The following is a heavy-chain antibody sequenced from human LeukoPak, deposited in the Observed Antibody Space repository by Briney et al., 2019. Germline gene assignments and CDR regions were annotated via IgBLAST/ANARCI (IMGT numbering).Heavy chain of an antibody. CDR3: ARAGSL. V-gene: IGHV3-21*01. J-gene: IGHJ4*02. Sequence: GSLRIPFAASGFPFRNQYMNWVRPASGKGLEWVSSISSSSSYIYYADSVKGRFTISRDNAKNSLYLQMNSLRAEDTAVYYCARAGSLWGQGTLVTVSS. CDR1: GFPFRNQY. D-gene: IGHD1-1*01. CDR2: ISSSSSYI.